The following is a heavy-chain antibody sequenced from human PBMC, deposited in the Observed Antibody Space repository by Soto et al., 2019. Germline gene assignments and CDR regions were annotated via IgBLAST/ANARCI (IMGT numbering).Heavy chain of an antibody. V-gene: IGHV3-23*01. CDR2: ISGSGGST. D-gene: IGHD6-13*01. J-gene: IGHJ5*02. Sequence: QTGGSLRLSCAASGFTFSSYAMSWVRQAPGKGLEWVSAISGSGGSTYYADSVKGRFTISRDNSKNSLHLQMNSLRAEDTAVYYCTRDASRDSSARGWFDPWGPGTLVTVSS. CDR1: GFTFSSYA. CDR3: TRDASRDSSARGWFDP.